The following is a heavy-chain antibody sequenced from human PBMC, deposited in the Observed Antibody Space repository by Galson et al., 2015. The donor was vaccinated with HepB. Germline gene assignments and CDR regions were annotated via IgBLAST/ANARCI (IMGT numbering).Heavy chain of an antibody. CDR3: ARGSPDIVVVVAPRDYYGMDV. D-gene: IGHD2-15*01. Sequence: SLRLSCAASGFTFSSYAMHWVRQAPGKGLEWVAVISYDGSNKYYADSVKGRFTISRDNSKNTLYLQMNSLRAEDTAVYYCARGSPDIVVVVAPRDYYGMDVWGQGATVTVSS. J-gene: IGHJ6*02. CDR2: ISYDGSNK. V-gene: IGHV3-30-3*01. CDR1: GFTFSSYA.